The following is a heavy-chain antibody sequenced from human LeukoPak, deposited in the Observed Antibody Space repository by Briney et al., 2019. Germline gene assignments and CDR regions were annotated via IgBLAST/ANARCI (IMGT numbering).Heavy chain of an antibody. V-gene: IGHV1-8*01. Sequence: ASVKVSCKASGYTFTSYDINWVRQATGQGLEWMGWMNPNSGNTGYAQKFQGRVTMTRNTSISTAYMELSSLRSEDTAVYYCARDTYYDSTPAEGANWFDPWGQGTLVTVSS. J-gene: IGHJ5*02. D-gene: IGHD3-22*01. CDR1: GYTFTSYD. CDR3: ARDTYYDSTPAEGANWFDP. CDR2: MNPNSGNT.